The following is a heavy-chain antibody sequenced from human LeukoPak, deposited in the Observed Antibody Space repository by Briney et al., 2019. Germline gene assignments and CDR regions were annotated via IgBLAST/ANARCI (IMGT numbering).Heavy chain of an antibody. CDR2: ISAYNGNT. J-gene: IGHJ5*02. V-gene: IGHV1-18*01. CDR1: GYTFTSYG. CDR3: ARRRVAATTLDP. Sequence: ASVKVSCKASGYTFTSYGISWVRQAPGRGLEWMGWISAYNGNTNYAQKLQGRVTMTTDTSTSTAYMELRSLRSDDTAVYYCARRRVAATTLDPWGQGTLVTVSS. D-gene: IGHD2-15*01.